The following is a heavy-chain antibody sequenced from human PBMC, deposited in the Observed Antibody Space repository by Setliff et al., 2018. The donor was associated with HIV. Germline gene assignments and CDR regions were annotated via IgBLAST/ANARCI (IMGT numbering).Heavy chain of an antibody. J-gene: IGHJ5*02. CDR3: ARGFHGNSGFPPHWFDP. CDR1: GYTFSNYG. CDR2: ISTYNGNT. V-gene: IGHV1-18*01. Sequence: ASVKVSCKASGYTFSNYGITWVRQAPGQGLEWMGWISTYNGNTNYEQKLQGRVTMTTDTSTSTAYMELRSLRSDDTAVYYCARGFHGNSGFPPHWFDPWGQGTLVTVSS. D-gene: IGHD6-19*01.